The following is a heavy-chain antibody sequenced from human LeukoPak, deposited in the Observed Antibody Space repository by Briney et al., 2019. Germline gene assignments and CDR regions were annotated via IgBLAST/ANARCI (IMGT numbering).Heavy chain of an antibody. CDR3: AKGDTAIVPAATDY. V-gene: IGHV3-23*01. CDR2: ISGSGGST. Sequence: GGSLRLSCAASGFTFSSYAMSWVRQAPGKGLEWVSAISGSGGSTYYADSVKGRFTISRDKSQNTVYLQMNSLRAEETAVYYCAKGDTAIVPAATDYWGQGTLVTVSS. J-gene: IGHJ4*02. D-gene: IGHD2-2*01. CDR1: GFTFSSYA.